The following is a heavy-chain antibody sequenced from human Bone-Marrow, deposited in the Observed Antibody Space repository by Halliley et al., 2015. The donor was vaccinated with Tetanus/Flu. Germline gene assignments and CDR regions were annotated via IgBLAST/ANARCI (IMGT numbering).Heavy chain of an antibody. CDR2: IYHSGNT. CDR1: GGSIRSYY. V-gene: IGHV4-59*01. D-gene: IGHD3-10*01. CDR3: ARYDYGSAVSLHD. Sequence: TLSLTCTVSGGSIRSYYWSWIRQPPGKGLEWIGYIYHSGNTNYKPSLKSRVTISIDTSKNQFSLKVSPVTTAGTAVYYCARYDYGSAVSLHDWGQGTLVTVSS. J-gene: IGHJ4*02.